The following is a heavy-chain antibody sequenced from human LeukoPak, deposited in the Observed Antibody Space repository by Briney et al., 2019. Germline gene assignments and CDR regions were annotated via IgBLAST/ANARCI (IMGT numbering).Heavy chain of an antibody. CDR1: GYTFTGYY. CDR3: ARARSSTSCYCDY. CDR2: IIPIFGTA. J-gene: IGHJ4*02. V-gene: IGHV1-69*13. Sequence: SVKVSCKASGYTFTGYYMHWVRQAPGQGLEWMGGIIPIFGTANYAQKFQGRVTITADESTSTAYMELSSLRSEDTAVYYCARARSSTSCYCDYWGQGTLVTVSS. D-gene: IGHD2-2*01.